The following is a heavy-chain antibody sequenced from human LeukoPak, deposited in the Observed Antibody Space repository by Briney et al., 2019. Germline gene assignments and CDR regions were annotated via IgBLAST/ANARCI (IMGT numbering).Heavy chain of an antibody. CDR1: GYTFISYG. D-gene: IGHD3/OR15-3a*01. J-gene: IGHJ3*02. CDR2: ISAYNGNT. V-gene: IGHV1-18*01. CDR3: ARARAILDAFDI. Sequence: ASVKVSCKASGYTFISYGISWVRQAPGQGLEWMGWISAYNGNTNYAQKVKGRVTMTTDTSTSTAYMELRSLRSDDTAVYYCARARAILDAFDIWGQGTMVTVSS.